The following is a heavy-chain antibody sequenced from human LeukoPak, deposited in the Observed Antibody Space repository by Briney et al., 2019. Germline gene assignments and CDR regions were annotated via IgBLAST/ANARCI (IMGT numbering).Heavy chain of an antibody. CDR3: VKTNSYQLWTTYAFDI. V-gene: IGHV3-64D*06. CDR2: ISGNGGST. J-gene: IGHJ3*02. Sequence: PGGSLRLSCSASGFTFSSYAMHWVRQAPEKGLEYVSAISGNGGSTYYADSVKGRFTISRDNSKNTLYLQMSSLRAEDTAVYYCVKTNSYQLWTTYAFDIWGQGTMVTVSS. CDR1: GFTFSSYA. D-gene: IGHD3-10*01.